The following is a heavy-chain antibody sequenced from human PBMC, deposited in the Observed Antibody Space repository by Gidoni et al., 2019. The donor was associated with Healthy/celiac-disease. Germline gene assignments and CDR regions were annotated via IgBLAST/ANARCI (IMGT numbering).Heavy chain of an antibody. CDR1: GFTFSSYA. D-gene: IGHD3-3*01. J-gene: IGHJ4*02. Sequence: EVQLLESGGGLVQPGGSLRLSCAASGFTFSSYAMSWVRQAPGKGLEWVSAISGSGGSTYYADSVKGRFTISRDNSKNTLYLQMNSLRAEDTAVYYCAKDYLRPILLFATIFEGYDYWGQGTLVTVSS. V-gene: IGHV3-23*01. CDR3: AKDYLRPILLFATIFEGYDY. CDR2: ISGSGGST.